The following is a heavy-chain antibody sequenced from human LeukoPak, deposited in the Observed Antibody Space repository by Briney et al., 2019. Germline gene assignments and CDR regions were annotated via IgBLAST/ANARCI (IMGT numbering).Heavy chain of an antibody. J-gene: IGHJ5*02. CDR2: IYYSGST. CDR1: GGSISSSSYY. CDR3: ARRVAAAGDNWFDP. D-gene: IGHD6-13*01. Sequence: SETLSLTCTVSGGSISSSSYYWGWIRQPPGKGLEWIGSIYYSGSTYYNPSLKSRVTISVDTSKNQFSLKLSSVTAADTAVYYCARRVAAAGDNWFDPWGQGTLVTVSS. V-gene: IGHV4-39*07.